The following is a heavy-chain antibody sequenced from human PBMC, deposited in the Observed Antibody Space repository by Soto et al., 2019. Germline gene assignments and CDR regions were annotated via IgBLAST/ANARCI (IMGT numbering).Heavy chain of an antibody. V-gene: IGHV3-23*01. CDR1: GFTFSSYA. J-gene: IGHJ5*02. D-gene: IGHD3-3*01. CDR2: ISRSGGST. CDR3: AKENSRRSSYDFLSGYPGVNWFDP. Sequence: EVQMLESGGGLVQPGGSLRLSCAASGFTFSSYAMSWVRQAPGKGLEWVSAISRSGGSTYYADSVKGRLTISRDNSKNTLYVQMNSLRAEDTAVYYCAKENSRRSSYDFLSGYPGVNWFDPWGQGTLVTVSS.